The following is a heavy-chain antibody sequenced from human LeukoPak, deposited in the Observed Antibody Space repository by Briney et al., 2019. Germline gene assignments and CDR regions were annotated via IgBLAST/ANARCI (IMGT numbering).Heavy chain of an antibody. J-gene: IGHJ3*02. CDR3: ATDDPHYYDSSGAAFDI. CDR2: ISYDGSNK. CDR1: GFTFSSYG. Sequence: GRSLRLSCAASGFTFSSYGMHWVRQAPGKGLEWVAVISYDGSNKYYADSVKGRFTISRDNSKNTLYLQMNSLRSEDTAVYYCATDDPHYYDSSGAAFDIWGQGTMVTVSS. V-gene: IGHV3-30*03. D-gene: IGHD3-22*01.